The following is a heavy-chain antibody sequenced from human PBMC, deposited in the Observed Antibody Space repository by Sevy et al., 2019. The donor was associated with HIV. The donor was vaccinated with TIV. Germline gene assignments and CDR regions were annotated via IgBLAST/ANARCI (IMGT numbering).Heavy chain of an antibody. D-gene: IGHD3-10*01. CDR2: IIPIFGTT. J-gene: IGHJ4*02. CDR3: ARDTTMVRGVIIQGFDY. CDR1: GGTYNSYA. V-gene: IGHV1-69*13. Sequence: ASVKVSCKASGGTYNSYAISWVRQAPGQGLEWMGGIIPIFGTTNYAQKFQGRVTITADESTSTAYMELGSLRSEDTAVYYCARDTTMVRGVIIQGFDYWGQGTLVTVSS.